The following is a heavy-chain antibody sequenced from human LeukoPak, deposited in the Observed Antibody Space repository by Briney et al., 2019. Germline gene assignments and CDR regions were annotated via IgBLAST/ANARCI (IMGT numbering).Heavy chain of an antibody. Sequence: GESLKIPCKGSGYSFTSYWIGWVRQMPGKGLEWMGIIYPADSDTRYSPSFQGQVTISADKSISTAYLQWSSLKASDTAMYYCARLSSTGTGTLYYGMDVWGQGTTVTVSS. CDR3: ARLSSTGTGTLYYGMDV. CDR2: IYPADSDT. CDR1: GYSFTSYW. D-gene: IGHD1-1*01. V-gene: IGHV5-51*01. J-gene: IGHJ6*02.